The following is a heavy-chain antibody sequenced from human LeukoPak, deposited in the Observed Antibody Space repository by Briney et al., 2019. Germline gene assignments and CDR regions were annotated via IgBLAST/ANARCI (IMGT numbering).Heavy chain of an antibody. J-gene: IGHJ3*02. Sequence: PSETLSLTCAVYGGSFSGYYWSWIRQPPGKGLEWIGEINHSGSTNYNPSLKSRVTISVDTSKNQFSLKLSSVTAADTAVYYCASFPIAAAGARAFDIWGQGTMVTVSS. CDR1: GGSFSGYY. CDR2: INHSGST. V-gene: IGHV4-34*01. D-gene: IGHD6-13*01. CDR3: ASFPIAAAGARAFDI.